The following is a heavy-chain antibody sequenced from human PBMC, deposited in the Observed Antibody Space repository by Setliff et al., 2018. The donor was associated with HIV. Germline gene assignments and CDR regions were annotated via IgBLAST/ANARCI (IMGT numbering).Heavy chain of an antibody. J-gene: IGHJ4*02. CDR3: ASGMMATKY. CDR2: INHSGST. CDR1: GGSFSGYY. D-gene: IGHD5-12*01. V-gene: IGHV4-34*01. Sequence: SETLSLTCAVYGGSFSGYYWSWIRQPPGKGLEWIGEINHSGSTNYNPSLKSRVTISVDTSKNQFSLKLSSVTAADTALYFCASGMMATKYWGQGTLVTVSS.